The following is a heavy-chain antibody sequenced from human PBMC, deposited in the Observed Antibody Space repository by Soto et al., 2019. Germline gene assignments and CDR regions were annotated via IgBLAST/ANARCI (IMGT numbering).Heavy chain of an antibody. D-gene: IGHD3-3*01. CDR3: ARVRVRFLEWLGSEG. CDR2: IIPIFGTA. Sequence: QVQLVQSGAEVKKPGSSVKVSCKASGGTFSSYAISWVRQAPGQGLEWMGGIIPIFGTANYAQKFQGRVTITADASTSTAYMELSSLRSEDTAVYDCARVRVRFLEWLGSEGWGQGTLVTVSS. CDR1: GGTFSSYA. V-gene: IGHV1-69*12. J-gene: IGHJ4*02.